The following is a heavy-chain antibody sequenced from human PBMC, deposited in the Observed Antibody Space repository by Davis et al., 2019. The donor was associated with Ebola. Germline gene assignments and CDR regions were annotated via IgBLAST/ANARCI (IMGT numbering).Heavy chain of an antibody. CDR2: IYYSGST. CDR3: ARAEWLGIGLRSYYGMDV. Sequence: MPSETLSLTCTVSGGSISSYYWSWIRQPPGKGLKWIGYIYYSGSTNYNPSLKSRVTISVDTSKNQFSLKLSSVTAADTAVYYCARAEWLGIGLRSYYGMDVWGQGTTVTVSS. D-gene: IGHD6-19*01. V-gene: IGHV4-59*01. J-gene: IGHJ6*02. CDR1: GGSISSYY.